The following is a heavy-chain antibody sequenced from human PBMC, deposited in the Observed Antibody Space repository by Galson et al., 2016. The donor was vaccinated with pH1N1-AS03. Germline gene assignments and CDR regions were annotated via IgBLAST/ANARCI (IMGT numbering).Heavy chain of an antibody. J-gene: IGHJ6*02. V-gene: IGHV3-64*02. Sequence: SLRLSCAASGFTFSSYSIHWVRQAPGKGLEYVSAISSDGDTYYTDSVKGRFTISRDKSKNTVYLQVDSLRPEDVAVYYCAREAEHYYYALDVWGQGTTVTVSS. CDR3: AREAEHYYYALDV. CDR2: ISSDGDT. CDR1: GFTFSSYS.